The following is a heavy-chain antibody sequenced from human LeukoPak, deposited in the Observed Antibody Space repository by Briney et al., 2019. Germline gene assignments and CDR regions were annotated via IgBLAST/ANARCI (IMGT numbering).Heavy chain of an antibody. CDR2: IWYDGSKK. CDR3: AREMGGSSWFPPLDH. V-gene: IGHV3-33*01. CDR1: GFTLSSFG. D-gene: IGHD6-13*01. Sequence: HPGRSLTLSCATSGFTLSSFGMPWVRQAPAKGLDWVALIWYDGSKKYYAESVKGRFTISRDNAKNKVSLQMNSLRVEDTAVYYCAREMGGSSWFPPLDHWGQGTLVTVSS. J-gene: IGHJ4*02.